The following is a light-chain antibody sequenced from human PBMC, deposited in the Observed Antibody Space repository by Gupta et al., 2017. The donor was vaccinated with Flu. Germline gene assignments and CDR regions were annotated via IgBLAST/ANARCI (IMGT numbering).Light chain of an antibody. Sequence: DIQLTQSPSTLSASVGDRVTITCRTSQSVDKYLAWYQQRAGKAPKVLISKASTLENGVSPRFSGGGSGTEFTLTITSLQPDDSGTYFCQQYTSYLGTFGGGTRVEIK. V-gene: IGKV1-5*03. J-gene: IGKJ4*01. CDR3: QQYTSYLGT. CDR1: QSVDKY. CDR2: KAS.